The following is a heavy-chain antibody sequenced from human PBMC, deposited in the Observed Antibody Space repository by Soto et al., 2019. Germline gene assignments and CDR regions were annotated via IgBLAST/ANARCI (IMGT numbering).Heavy chain of an antibody. V-gene: IGHV1-69*01. CDR3: ARSQGSSLSFDIYYYYYYGMDV. Sequence: QVQLVQSGAEVKKPGSSVKVSCKASGGTFSSYAISWVRQAPGQGLEWMGGIIPISGTANYAQKVQGRVTTTADESTSTAYLELSRLRSEDTAVYSCARSQGSSLSFDIYYYYYYGMDVWGQGTTVTVSS. CDR2: IIPISGTA. CDR1: GGTFSSYA. D-gene: IGHD2-2*01. J-gene: IGHJ6*02.